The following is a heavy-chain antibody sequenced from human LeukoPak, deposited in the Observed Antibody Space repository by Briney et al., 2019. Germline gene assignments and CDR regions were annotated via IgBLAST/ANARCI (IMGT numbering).Heavy chain of an antibody. V-gene: IGHV1-2*02. CDR3: ARDRCSSTSCYARSDYYYGMDV. J-gene: IGHJ6*02. CDR1: GYTFTDSY. Sequence: GASVKVSCKASGYTFTDSYIHWLRQAPGQGLEWMGWINPNSGGTNYAQKFQGRVTMTRDTSISTAYMELSRLRSDDTAVYYCARDRCSSTSCYARSDYYYGMDVWGQGTTVTVSS. D-gene: IGHD2-2*01. CDR2: INPNSGGT.